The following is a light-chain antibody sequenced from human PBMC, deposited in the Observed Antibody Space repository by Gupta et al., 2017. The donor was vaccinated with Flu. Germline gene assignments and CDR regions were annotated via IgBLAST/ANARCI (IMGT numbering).Light chain of an antibody. V-gene: IGLV2-14*01. Sequence: SSDVGGYSYVSWYQHHPNKSPKLMIYVVTRRPSGVSTRFSGSKSGNTASLTIAGLQTEDAADYYCSLYASCSTLGAFGGVTKVTVL. CDR2: VVT. CDR3: SLYASCSTLGA. J-gene: IGLJ3*02. CDR1: SSDVGGYSY.